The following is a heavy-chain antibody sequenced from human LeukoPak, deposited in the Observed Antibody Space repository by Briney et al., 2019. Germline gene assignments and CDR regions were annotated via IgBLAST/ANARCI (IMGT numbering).Heavy chain of an antibody. CDR3: ARDHHSGSYLGWFDP. V-gene: IGHV1-46*01. J-gene: IGHJ5*02. Sequence: ASVKVSCKASGYTFTSYYMHWVRQAPGQGLEWMGIINPSGGSTSYAQKFQGRVTMTRDMSTSTDYMELSSLRAEDTAVYYCARDHHSGSYLGWFDPWGQGTLVTVSS. CDR2: INPSGGST. D-gene: IGHD1-26*01. CDR1: GYTFTSYY.